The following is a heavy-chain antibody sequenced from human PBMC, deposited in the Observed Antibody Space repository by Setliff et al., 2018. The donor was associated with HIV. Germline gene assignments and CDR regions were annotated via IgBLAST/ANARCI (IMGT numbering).Heavy chain of an antibody. V-gene: IGHV3-33*01. Sequence: PGGSLRLSCAASGFTFNSCGMHWVRQSPGKGLEWLAVIWYDGGTKYYADSLQGRFTISRDDSKNSVYLQMNTLGAEDTAVYYCARGQFRLRPDSLDLWGQGTLVTVSS. CDR2: IWYDGGTK. D-gene: IGHD2-21*01. CDR3: ARGQFRLRPDSLDL. J-gene: IGHJ4*03. CDR1: GFTFNSCG.